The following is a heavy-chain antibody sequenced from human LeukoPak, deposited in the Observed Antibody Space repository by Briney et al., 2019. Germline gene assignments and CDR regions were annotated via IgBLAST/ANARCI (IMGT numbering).Heavy chain of an antibody. CDR2: ISSDGSDT. Sequence: VGSLRLPCAASGFTLRTYWMHWVRQVPGRGLVWVSRISSDGSDTIYADSVKGRFTISRDNATHTLYLQMNSLRAEDTAVYYCARDWGGYGPTSHDYWGQGTLVTVP. CDR3: ARDWGGYGPTSHDY. CDR1: GFTLRTYW. J-gene: IGHJ4*02. D-gene: IGHD3-16*01. V-gene: IGHV3-74*01.